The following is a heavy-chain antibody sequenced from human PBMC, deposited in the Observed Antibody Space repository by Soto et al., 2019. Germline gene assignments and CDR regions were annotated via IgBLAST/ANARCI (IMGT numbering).Heavy chain of an antibody. V-gene: IGHV1-18*04. J-gene: IGHJ4*02. CDR3: AKDLNDYGEIYYLDY. CDR1: GYTFTSYG. D-gene: IGHD4-17*01. CDR2: ISAYNGNT. Sequence: ASVKVSCKASGYTFTSYGISWVRQAPGQGLEWVGWISAYNGNTNYAQKLQGRVTMTTDTSTSTAYMELRSLRSDDTAVYYCAKDLNDYGEIYYLDYWGQGTLVTVSS.